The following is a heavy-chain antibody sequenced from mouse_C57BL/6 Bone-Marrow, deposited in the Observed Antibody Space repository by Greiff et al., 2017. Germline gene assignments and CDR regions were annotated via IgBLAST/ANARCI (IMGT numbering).Heavy chain of an antibody. CDR2: IDPSDSYT. CDR3: AREGATGTDY. Sequence: QVQLQQPGAELVMPGASVKLSCKASGYTFTSYWMHWVKQRPGQGLEWIGEIDPSDSYTNYNQKFKGKSTLTVDTSSSTAYMQLSSLTSEDSAVYYCAREGATGTDYWGQGTTLTVSS. J-gene: IGHJ2*01. D-gene: IGHD4-1*01. CDR1: GYTFTSYW. V-gene: IGHV1-69*01.